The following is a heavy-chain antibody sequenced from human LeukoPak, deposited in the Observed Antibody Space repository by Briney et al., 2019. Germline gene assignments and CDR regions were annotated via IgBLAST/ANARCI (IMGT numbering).Heavy chain of an antibody. Sequence: GGSLRLSCAASGFTFRSYWMNWVRQAPGKGLEWVANIKQDGSEKYYVDSVKGRFTISRDNAKNSLYLQMNSLRVEDTAVYYCARADFFIVGATSPNNNPPGFDYWGQGTLVTVSS. D-gene: IGHD1-26*01. CDR1: GFTFRSYW. CDR3: ARADFFIVGATSPNNNPPGFDY. V-gene: IGHV3-7*03. CDR2: IKQDGSEK. J-gene: IGHJ4*02.